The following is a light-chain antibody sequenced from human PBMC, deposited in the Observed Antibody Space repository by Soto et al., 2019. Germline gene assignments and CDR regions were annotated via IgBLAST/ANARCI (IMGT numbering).Light chain of an antibody. CDR2: DAY. J-gene: IGKJ2*01. CDR1: QSVDRY. V-gene: IGKV3-11*01. Sequence: EVVLTQSPDTLSLSPGETATLSCRASQSVDRYGAWYQQKVGQAPRLLIYDAYTQATGVRARFTGSGSATYLTLTILSLGPEDFAVYFCAKRRELTRHFGPGTKVKMK. CDR3: AKRRELTRH.